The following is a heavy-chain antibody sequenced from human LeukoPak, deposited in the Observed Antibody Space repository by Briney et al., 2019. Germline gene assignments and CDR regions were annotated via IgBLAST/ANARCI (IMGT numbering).Heavy chain of an antibody. CDR3: ARDLGGTYQTYYYYYMDV. V-gene: IGHV1-2*02. J-gene: IGHJ6*03. CDR2: INPNSGDT. D-gene: IGHD1-26*01. CDR1: GYTFTGYY. Sequence: ASVKVSCKASGYTFTGYYIHWVRQAPGQGLEWMGWINPNSGDTNYAQKFQGRVTMTRDTSIGTAYMELSRLRSDDTAVYYCARDLGGTYQTYYYYYMDVWAKGTTVTVSS.